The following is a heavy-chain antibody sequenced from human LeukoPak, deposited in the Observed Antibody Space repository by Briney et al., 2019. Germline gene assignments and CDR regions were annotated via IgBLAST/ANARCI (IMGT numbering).Heavy chain of an antibody. CDR2: LNHSGST. Sequence: SETLSLTCAVYGGSFSGYYWSWIRQPPGKGREWIGELNHSGSTNYNPSLKSRVTISVDTSKNQFSLKLSSVTAADTAVYYCARGITMVRGVPSKYYFDYWGQGTLVTVSS. D-gene: IGHD3-10*01. CDR1: GGSFSGYY. J-gene: IGHJ4*02. CDR3: ARGITMVRGVPSKYYFDY. V-gene: IGHV4-34*01.